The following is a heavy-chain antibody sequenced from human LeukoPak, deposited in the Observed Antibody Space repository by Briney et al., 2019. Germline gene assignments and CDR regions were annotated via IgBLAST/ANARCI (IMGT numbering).Heavy chain of an antibody. J-gene: IGHJ4*02. CDR1: GFTLDDYA. CDR2: ISWNSGSI. V-gene: IGHV3-9*03. Sequence: GGSLRLSCAASGFTLDDYAMHWVRQGPGKGLEWVSGISWNSGSIGYADAVKGRFTISRDNAKNSLYLEMNSLRAEDMAFYYCAKATGYSSGSVDYWGQGTLVTVSS. CDR3: AKATGYSSGSVDY. D-gene: IGHD5-18*01.